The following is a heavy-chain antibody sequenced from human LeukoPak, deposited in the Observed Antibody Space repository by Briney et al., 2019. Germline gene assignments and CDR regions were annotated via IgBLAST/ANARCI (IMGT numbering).Heavy chain of an antibody. Sequence: GASVKVSCKASGYTFTSYYMHWVRQAPGQGLEWMGWINPNSGDTNYAQKFQGRVTMTRDTSISTAYMEPSRLRSDDTAVYYCARVRYRLAETYIDYWGQGTLVTVSS. J-gene: IGHJ4*02. CDR3: ARVRYRLAETYIDY. CDR2: INPNSGDT. CDR1: GYTFTSYY. D-gene: IGHD3-16*01. V-gene: IGHV1-2*02.